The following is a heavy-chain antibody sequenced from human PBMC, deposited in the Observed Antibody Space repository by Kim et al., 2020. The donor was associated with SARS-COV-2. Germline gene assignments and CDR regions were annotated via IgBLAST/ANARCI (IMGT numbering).Heavy chain of an antibody. V-gene: IGHV5-51*01. CDR3: ARPKRGYSGYLVFDY. CDR2: IYPGDSDT. CDR1: GYSFTSYW. Sequence: GESLKISCKGSGYSFTSYWIGWVRQMPGKGLEWMGIIYPGDSDTRYSPSFQGQVTISADKSISTAYLQWSSLKASDTAMYYCARPKRGYSGYLVFDYWGQGTLVTVSS. D-gene: IGHD5-12*01. J-gene: IGHJ4*02.